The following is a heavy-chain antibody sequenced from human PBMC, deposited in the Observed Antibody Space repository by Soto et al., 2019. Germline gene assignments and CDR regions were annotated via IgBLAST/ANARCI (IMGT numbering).Heavy chain of an antibody. CDR3: ARGGGGGLFEH. J-gene: IGHJ4*02. CDR2: ISPKSTYT. CDR1: GCPVSDYY. D-gene: IGHD2-21*01. Sequence: ATSGCPVSDYYMSWSHQAPGKGLEWLSHISPKSTYTNYADSVKGRFTISRDNTKSSLFLQMNSLGVEDTAVYYCARGGGGGLFEHWGQGVLVTVSS. V-gene: IGHV3-11*06.